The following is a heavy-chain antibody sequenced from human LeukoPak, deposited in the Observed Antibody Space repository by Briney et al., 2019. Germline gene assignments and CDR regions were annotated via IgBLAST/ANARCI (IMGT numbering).Heavy chain of an antibody. CDR2: ISNDGSNK. V-gene: IGHV3-30*04. CDR1: GFTFSSYA. J-gene: IGHJ4*02. Sequence: GGSLRLSCAASGFTFSSYAMHWVRQAPGKGLEWVAVISNDGSNKYYADSAKGRFTISRDNSKNTLYLQMNSLRAEDTAVYYCARARSGWYLGQLDYWGQGTLVTVSS. CDR3: ARARSGWYLGQLDY. D-gene: IGHD6-19*01.